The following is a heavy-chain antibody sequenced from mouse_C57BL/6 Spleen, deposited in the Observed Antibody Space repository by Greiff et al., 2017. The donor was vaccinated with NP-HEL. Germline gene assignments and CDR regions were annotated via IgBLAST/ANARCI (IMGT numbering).Heavy chain of an antibody. CDR3: ARGHNYGSSYFDY. CDR2: IDPSDSYT. CDR1: GYTFTSYW. J-gene: IGHJ2*01. V-gene: IGHV1-69*01. Sequence: QVQLQQPGAELVMPGASVKLSCKASGYTFTSYWMHWVKQRPGQGLEWIGEIDPSDSYTNYNQKFKGKSTLTVDKSSSTAYMQLSSLTSEDSAVYYCARGHNYGSSYFDYWGQGTTLTVSS. D-gene: IGHD1-1*01.